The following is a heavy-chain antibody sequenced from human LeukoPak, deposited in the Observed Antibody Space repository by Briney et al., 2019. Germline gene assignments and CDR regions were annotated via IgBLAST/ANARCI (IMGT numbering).Heavy chain of an antibody. CDR3: ARFYYDTSGHGAFDI. CDR1: GDSVSSNSAA. D-gene: IGHD3-22*01. J-gene: IGHJ3*02. CDR2: TYYRSKWYY. Sequence: SQTLSLTCAISGDSVSSNSAAWNWIRQSPSRGLEWLGRTYYRSKWYYDYAGSVKSLITMNPDTSKNQFSLQLNSVTPEDTAVYYCARFYYDTSGHGAFDIWGQGTMVTVSS. V-gene: IGHV6-1*01.